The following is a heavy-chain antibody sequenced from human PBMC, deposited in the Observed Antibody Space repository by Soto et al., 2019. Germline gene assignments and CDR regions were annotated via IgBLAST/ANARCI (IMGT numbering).Heavy chain of an antibody. CDR1: GFTFSSYA. D-gene: IGHD6-19*01. V-gene: IGHV3-23*01. J-gene: IGHJ4*02. Sequence: GGSLRLSCAASGFTFSSYAMSWVRQAPGKGLEWVSTISGSGGSTYYADSVKGRFTISRDNSKNTLYLQMNSLRAEDTAVYYCAKDQYSSGWFDYWGQGTLVTVSS. CDR3: AKDQYSSGWFDY. CDR2: ISGSGGST.